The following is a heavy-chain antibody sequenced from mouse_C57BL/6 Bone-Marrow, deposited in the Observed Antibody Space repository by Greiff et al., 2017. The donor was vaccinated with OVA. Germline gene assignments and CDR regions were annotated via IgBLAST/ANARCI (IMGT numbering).Heavy chain of an antibody. D-gene: IGHD1-1*01. V-gene: IGHV1-15*01. CDR3: TRDYGSSYDWYFDV. Sequence: LVESGAELVRPGASVTLSCKASGYTFTDYEMHWVKQTPVHGLEWIGAIDPETGGTAYNQKFKGKAILTADKSSSTAYMELRSLSSEDSAVYYCTRDYGSSYDWYFDVWGTGTTVTVSS. J-gene: IGHJ1*03. CDR1: GYTFTDYE. CDR2: IDPETGGT.